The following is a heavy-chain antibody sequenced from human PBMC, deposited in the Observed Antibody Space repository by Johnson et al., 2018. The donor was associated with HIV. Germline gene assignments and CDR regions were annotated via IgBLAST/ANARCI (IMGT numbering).Heavy chain of an antibody. V-gene: IGHV3-NL1*01. J-gene: IGHJ3*02. CDR1: GFTFSSYG. CDR3: AKGGMVTMEGDAFDI. D-gene: IGHD5-24*01. Sequence: QVQLVESGGGVVQPGGSLRLSCAASGFTFSSYGMHWVRQAPGKGLEWVSSIGTRSDTFYPDSVEGRFTISRDNSKNTLYLQMNSLRAEDTAVYYCAKGGMVTMEGDAFDIWGQGTMVTVSS. CDR2: IGTRSDT.